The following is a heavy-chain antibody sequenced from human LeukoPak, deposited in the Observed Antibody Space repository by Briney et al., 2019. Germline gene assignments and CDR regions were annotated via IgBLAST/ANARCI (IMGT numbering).Heavy chain of an antibody. CDR3: ASEILLWFGEITNDY. V-gene: IGHV3-21*01. CDR1: GLTFSSYS. CDR2: IRSSSSYI. Sequence: GRSLRLSCAVSGLTFSSYSMNWVRHAPGTGLEWVSSIRSSSSYIYYADSVKGRFTTSRDNAKNSLYLQMNSLRDEDTAVYYCASEILLWFGEITNDYWGQGTLVTVSS. J-gene: IGHJ4*02. D-gene: IGHD3-10*01.